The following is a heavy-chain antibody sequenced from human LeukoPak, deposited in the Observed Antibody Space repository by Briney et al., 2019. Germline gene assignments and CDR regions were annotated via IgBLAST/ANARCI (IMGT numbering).Heavy chain of an antibody. Sequence: SETLSLTCTVSGGSVSSGSYYWSWIRQLPGKGLEWIGYIYYSGSTNYNPSLKSRVTISVDTSKSQFSLKLSSVTAADTAVYYCAREENGWNGSDDAFDIWGQGTMVTVSS. CDR3: AREENGWNGSDDAFDI. V-gene: IGHV4-61*01. CDR1: GGSVSSGSYY. CDR2: IYYSGST. D-gene: IGHD1-1*01. J-gene: IGHJ3*02.